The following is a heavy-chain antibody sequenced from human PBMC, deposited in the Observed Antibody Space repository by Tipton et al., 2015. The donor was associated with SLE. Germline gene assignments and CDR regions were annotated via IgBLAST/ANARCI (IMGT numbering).Heavy chain of an antibody. CDR3: ARGLRIAAAGTPYYYYYYYMDV. CDR2: VYHTGSA. V-gene: IGHV4-39*07. Sequence: TLSLTCTVSGGSVTSSSHYWGWVRQPPGKGLEWIVNVYHTGSAYYSPSLKSRVSVSVDTSKNQFSLKLSSVTAADTAVYYCARGLRIAAAGTPYYYYYYYMDVWDKGTTVTVSS. D-gene: IGHD6-13*01. J-gene: IGHJ6*03. CDR1: GGSVTSSSHY.